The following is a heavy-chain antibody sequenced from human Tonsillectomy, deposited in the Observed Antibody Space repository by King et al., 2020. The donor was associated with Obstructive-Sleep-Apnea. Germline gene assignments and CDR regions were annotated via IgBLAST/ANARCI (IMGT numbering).Heavy chain of an antibody. J-gene: IGHJ4*02. V-gene: IGHV1-69*01. D-gene: IGHD3-22*01. CDR3: ARVFATFAHYDSSGYYFDY. CDR1: GGTFSSYA. Sequence: QLVQSGAEVKKPGSSVKVSCEASGGTFSSYAISWVRQAPGQWLEWMGGVIPIFVTANYAQKFQGRVTITASESTRTAYMELSNLRSEDTAVYYCARVFATFAHYDSSGYYFDYWGQGTLVTVSS. CDR2: VIPIFVTA.